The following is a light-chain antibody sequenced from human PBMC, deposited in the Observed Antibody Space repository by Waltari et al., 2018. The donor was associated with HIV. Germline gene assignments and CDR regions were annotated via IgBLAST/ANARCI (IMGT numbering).Light chain of an antibody. J-gene: IGLJ1*01. V-gene: IGLV2-11*01. CDR3: CSYAGSYTYG. Sequence: QSALTQPRSVSGSPGQSVTISCTGTSSDVGGYNYVSWYQQHPGKAPKLVIYDVSKRPAGVPDRFSGSKSANTSSLTISGLQAEDEADYDCCSYAGSYTYGFGTGTKVTVL. CDR2: DVS. CDR1: SSDVGGYNY.